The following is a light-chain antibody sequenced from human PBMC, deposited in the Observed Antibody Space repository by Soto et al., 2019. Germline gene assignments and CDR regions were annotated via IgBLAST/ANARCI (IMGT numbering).Light chain of an antibody. Sequence: LNHLASGSGAPGQPVTISSTSTTRDVENYKLVSWYQQHPGKAPTLIIYEVSKRPSGASNRFSGYQSDNTASLITPALQPEDEADYYSCSTVRGYVFGTGTKVTVL. V-gene: IGLV2-23*02. CDR2: EVS. CDR3: CSTVRGYV. J-gene: IGLJ1*01. CDR1: TRDVENYKL.